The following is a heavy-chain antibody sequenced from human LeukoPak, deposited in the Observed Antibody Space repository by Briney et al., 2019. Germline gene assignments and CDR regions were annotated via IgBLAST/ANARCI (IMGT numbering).Heavy chain of an antibody. J-gene: IGHJ4*02. D-gene: IGHD3-10*01. CDR3: ARESTITMVRGVISPYYFDY. Sequence: KASETLSLTCAVSGGSISSSNWWSWVRQPPGKGLEWIGEIYHSGSTNYNPSLKSRVTISVDKSKNQFSLKLSSVIAADTAVYYCARESTITMVRGVISPYYFDYWGQGTLVTVSS. CDR2: IYHSGST. CDR1: GGSISSSNW. V-gene: IGHV4-4*02.